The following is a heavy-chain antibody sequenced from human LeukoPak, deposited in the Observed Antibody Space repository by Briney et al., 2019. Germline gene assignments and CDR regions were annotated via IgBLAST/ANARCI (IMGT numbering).Heavy chain of an antibody. D-gene: IGHD5-24*01. Sequence: PSETLSLTCTVSGGSITSYFWSWIRQPPGKRLEWIGYIYYSGNTNYNPSLKSRVTMSVDTSKNQFSLRLSSVTAADTAVYYCASRSSRDGYNYEFDYWGQGTLVTVSS. V-gene: IGHV4-59*01. CDR1: GGSITSYF. CDR2: IYYSGNT. CDR3: ASRSSRDGYNYEFDY. J-gene: IGHJ4*02.